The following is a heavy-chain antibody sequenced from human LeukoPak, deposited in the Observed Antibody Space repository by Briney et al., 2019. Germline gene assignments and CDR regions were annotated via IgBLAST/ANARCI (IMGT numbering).Heavy chain of an antibody. CDR3: ARAKQVAYYYYYMDV. V-gene: IGHV4-4*07. Sequence: SETLSLTCTVSGGSISSYYWSWIRQPAGKGLEWIGRIYTSGGTNCNPSLKSRVTMSLDTSKNQFSLKLSSVTAADTAVYYCARAKQVAYYYYYMDVWGKGTTVTVSS. CDR1: GGSISSYY. J-gene: IGHJ6*03. CDR2: IYTSGGT. D-gene: IGHD6-6*01.